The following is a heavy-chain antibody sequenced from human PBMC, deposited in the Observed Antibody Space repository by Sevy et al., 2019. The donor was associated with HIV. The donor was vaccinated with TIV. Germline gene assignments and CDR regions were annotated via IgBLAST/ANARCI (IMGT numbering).Heavy chain of an antibody. CDR1: GFTFSSYG. D-gene: IGHD3-3*01. CDR2: ISYDGSNK. V-gene: IGHV3-30*18. CDR3: AKDLRTVLRFLEWSFDY. J-gene: IGHJ4*02. Sequence: GGSLRLSCAASGFTFSSYGMHWVRQAPGKGLEWVAVISYDGSNKYYADSVKGRFTISRDNSKNTLYLQMNSLRAEDTAMYYCAKDLRTVLRFLEWSFDYWGQGTLVTVSS.